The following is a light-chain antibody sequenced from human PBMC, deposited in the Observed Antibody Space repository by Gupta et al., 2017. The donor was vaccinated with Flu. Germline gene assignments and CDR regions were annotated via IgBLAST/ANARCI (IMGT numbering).Light chain of an antibody. Sequence: ETVLTLSPHTLSVSPGERATLSCRASQGVSSNVAWYQQKPGKAPRLLIYEASTGATGIPARFSGSSSGTEFSLTISSLQSEDFAIYYCQQYNNCPLTFGEGTTVEIK. V-gene: IGKV3-15*01. CDR2: EAS. CDR3: QQYNNCPLT. J-gene: IGKJ4*02. CDR1: QGVSSN.